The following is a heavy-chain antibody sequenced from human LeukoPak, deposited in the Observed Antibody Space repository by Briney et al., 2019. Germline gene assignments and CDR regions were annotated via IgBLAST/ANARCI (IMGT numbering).Heavy chain of an antibody. CDR3: ARVQHYYDSSGYASNDAFDI. CDR1: GGSISSYY. Sequence: PSETLSLTCTVSGGSISSYYWSWIRQPPGKGLEWIGYIYYSGSTNYNPSLKSRVTISVDTSKNQFSLKLSSVTAADTAVYYCARVQHYYDSSGYASNDAFDIWGQGTTVTASS. CDR2: IYYSGST. V-gene: IGHV4-59*01. J-gene: IGHJ3*02. D-gene: IGHD3-22*01.